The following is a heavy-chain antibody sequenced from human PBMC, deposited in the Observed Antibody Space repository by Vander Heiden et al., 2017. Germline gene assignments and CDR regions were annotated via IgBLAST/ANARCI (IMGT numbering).Heavy chain of an antibody. V-gene: IGHV4-39*01. CDR3: VRLRRFFGSGSFPDY. Sequence: QLQLKESGPGLVKPSETLAFTCSVFGGLLYIDQDSWAWIRQPPGEGLEWIATIYSPGAAHYNPTLQSRVTISVDPSQNQFSLKLTSVSAADTAVYTCVRLRRFFGSGSFPDYWGQGARITVSS. CDR1: GGLLYIDQDS. CDR2: IYSPGAA. J-gene: IGHJ4*02. D-gene: IGHD3-10*01.